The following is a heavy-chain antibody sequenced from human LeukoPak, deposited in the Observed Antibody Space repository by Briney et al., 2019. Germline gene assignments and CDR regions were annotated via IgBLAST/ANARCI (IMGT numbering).Heavy chain of an antibody. CDR3: ARGKYQLLSYWFDP. Sequence: PGGSLRLSCAASGFTFSSYGMHWVRQAPGKGLEWVAVIWYDGSNKYYADSVKGRFIISRDNSKNTLYLQMNSLRAEDTAVYYCARGKYQLLSYWFDPWGQGTLVTVSS. J-gene: IGHJ5*02. D-gene: IGHD2-2*01. CDR2: IWYDGSNK. V-gene: IGHV3-33*01. CDR1: GFTFSSYG.